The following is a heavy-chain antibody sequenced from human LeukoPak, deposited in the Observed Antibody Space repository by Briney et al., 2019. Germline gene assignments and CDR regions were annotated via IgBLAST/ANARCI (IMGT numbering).Heavy chain of an antibody. V-gene: IGHV4-30-4*01. CDR3: ARHVLGYEDY. CDR2: IYYSGSA. D-gene: IGHD5-12*01. J-gene: IGHJ4*02. CDR1: SGSINSGDYY. Sequence: NPSETLSLTCTVSSGSINSGDYYWTWIRQPPGKGLEWIGYIYYSGSAYYNPSLKSRVTISVDTSKSQFSLKLTSVTAADTAVHYCARHVLGYEDYWGQGTLVTVSS.